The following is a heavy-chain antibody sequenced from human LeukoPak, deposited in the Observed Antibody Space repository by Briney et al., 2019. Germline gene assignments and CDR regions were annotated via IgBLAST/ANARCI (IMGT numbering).Heavy chain of an antibody. V-gene: IGHV3-7*01. CDR2: MNFDGSEK. Sequence: PGGSLRLSCAASGFTFSAYWINWVRQAPGKGLEWVANMNFDGSEKYYVDSVKGRFTISRDNAKNSLFLQMNSLRVEDTAVYYCARGTDDSLSGFYDHWGQGTLVTASS. J-gene: IGHJ4*02. CDR3: ARGTDDSLSGFYDH. CDR1: GFTFSAYW. D-gene: IGHD3-9*01.